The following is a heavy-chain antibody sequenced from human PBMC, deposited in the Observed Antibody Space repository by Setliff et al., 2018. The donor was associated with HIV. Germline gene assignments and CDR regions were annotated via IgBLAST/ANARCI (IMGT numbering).Heavy chain of an antibody. J-gene: IGHJ3*02. V-gene: IGHV1-8*02. Sequence: EASVNVSCKASGYTFINYDIYWVRQTTGQGLEWMGWMNPDSGNTGYAQKFQGRVTMTRNTSTSTAYMDLRSLRSDDPAVYFCVREGGAIFGVVIEGPAFDIWGQGTMVTV. CDR3: VREGGAIFGVVIEGPAFDI. CDR1: GYTFINYD. CDR2: MNPDSGNT. D-gene: IGHD3-3*01.